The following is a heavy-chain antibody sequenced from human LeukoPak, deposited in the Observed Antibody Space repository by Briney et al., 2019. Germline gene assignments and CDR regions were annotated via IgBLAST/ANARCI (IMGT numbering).Heavy chain of an antibody. CDR3: AQGHYVGNSEFLDN. CDR2: IYNDGGLP. V-gene: IGHV3-33*07. Sequence: GRSLRLSCAASGFSFSSYGMYWVRQAPGKGLEWVALIYNDGGLPNYLDSVRGRFTISRDNSKNTLYLQMDSLRVEDTAVYYCAQGHYVGNSEFLDNWGQGSPVIVSS. J-gene: IGHJ4*02. CDR1: GFSFSSYG. D-gene: IGHD4-23*01.